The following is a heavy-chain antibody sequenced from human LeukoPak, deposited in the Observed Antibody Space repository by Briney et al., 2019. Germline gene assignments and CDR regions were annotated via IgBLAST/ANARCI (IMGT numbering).Heavy chain of an antibody. CDR1: GYRFTTYW. V-gene: IGHV5-51*01. J-gene: IGHJ4*02. CDR3: ARLAPEASAAPRNFDY. D-gene: IGHD6-13*01. CDR2: IYPGDSET. Sequence: GESLKISCKGSGYRFTTYWIAWVRQMPAKGLEWMGIIYPGDSETRYSPSLQGQVTISADNSISTAYLQWSSLKASDTAMYYCARLAPEASAAPRNFDYWGQGTLVTVSS.